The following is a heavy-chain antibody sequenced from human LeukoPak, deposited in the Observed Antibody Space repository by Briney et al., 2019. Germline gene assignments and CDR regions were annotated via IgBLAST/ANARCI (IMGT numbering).Heavy chain of an antibody. CDR1: GGSISSGSYY. CDR2: VYTSGYT. Sequence: SETLSLTCTVSGGSISSGSYYWSWIRQPAGKGLEWIGRVYTSGYTNYNPSLKSRVTISVDTSKNQFSLKLSSVTAADTAVYYCARQVRRWLPDDYWGQGTLVTVSS. CDR3: ARQVRRWLPDDY. D-gene: IGHD5-24*01. J-gene: IGHJ4*02. V-gene: IGHV4-61*02.